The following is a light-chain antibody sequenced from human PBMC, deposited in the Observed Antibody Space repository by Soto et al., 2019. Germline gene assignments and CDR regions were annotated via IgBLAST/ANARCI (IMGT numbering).Light chain of an antibody. J-gene: IGLJ1*01. Sequence: QSVLTQPASVSGSPGQSITISCTGTSTDVGGYNYVSWYQQHPGKAPKLMIYEVSNRPSGVSNRFSGSKSGNTASLTISWLQDEDEADYYCSSYTIRSTPYVFGTGTKVTVL. CDR1: STDVGGYNY. V-gene: IGLV2-14*01. CDR3: SSYTIRSTPYV. CDR2: EVS.